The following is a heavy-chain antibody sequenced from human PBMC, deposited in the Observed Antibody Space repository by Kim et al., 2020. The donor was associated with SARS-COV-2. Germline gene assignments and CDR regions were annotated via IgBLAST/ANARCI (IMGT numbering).Heavy chain of an antibody. J-gene: IGHJ4*02. V-gene: IGHV4-39*01. Sequence: SETLSLTCTVSGGSISSNSYYWGWVRQTPEKGLEWIGSIYYSGTTYYNPSLESRVTISINTSKNQFSLKLSSVTAADTAVYYCAGTLEWEAQLYDYWGQGTPVIVSS. D-gene: IGHD1-26*01. CDR1: GGSISSNSYY. CDR3: AGTLEWEAQLYDY. CDR2: IYYSGTT.